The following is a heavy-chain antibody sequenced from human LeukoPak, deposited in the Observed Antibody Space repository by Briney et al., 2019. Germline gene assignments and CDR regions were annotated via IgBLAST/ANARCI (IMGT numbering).Heavy chain of an antibody. D-gene: IGHD3/OR15-3a*01. V-gene: IGHV3-48*01. CDR1: GFTFSSYL. CDR3: AREVVGLDY. CDR2: ISSSSNTI. Sequence: GGSLRLSCAASGFTFSSYLMSWVRQAPGKGLEWVSYISSSSNTIQYADSVRGRFTISRDNAKNSLYLQMNSLRAEDTAVYYCAREVVGLDYWGQGTLVTVSS. J-gene: IGHJ4*02.